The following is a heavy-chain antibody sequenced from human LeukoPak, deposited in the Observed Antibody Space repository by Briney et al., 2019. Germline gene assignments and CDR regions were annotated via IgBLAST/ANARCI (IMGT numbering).Heavy chain of an antibody. V-gene: IGHV3-23*01. Sequence: GGSLRLSCAASGFTFSSYAMSWVRQAPGKGLEWVSAISGSGGSTYYADSVKGRFTISRDNSKNTLYLQMNSLRAEDTAVYYCAKLFGFWSHDYDFWSGYYPYFDYWGQGTLVTVSS. D-gene: IGHD3-3*01. CDR2: ISGSGGST. CDR1: GFTFSSYA. CDR3: AKLFGFWSHDYDFWSGYYPYFDY. J-gene: IGHJ4*02.